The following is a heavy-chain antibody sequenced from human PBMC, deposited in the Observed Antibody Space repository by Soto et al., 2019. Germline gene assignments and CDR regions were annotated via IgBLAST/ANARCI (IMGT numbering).Heavy chain of an antibody. CDR1: GYTFTSYG. CDR3: ARGGWYCGGDCYTYYYYGMDV. Sequence: QVQLVQSGAEVKKPGASVKVSCKASGYTFTSYGISWVRQAPGQGLEWMGWISAYNGNTNYAQKLQGRVTMTTDTPTSTAYMELRSLRSDDTAVYYGARGGWYCGGDCYTYYYYGMDVWGQGTTVTVSS. CDR2: ISAYNGNT. J-gene: IGHJ6*02. D-gene: IGHD2-21*02. V-gene: IGHV1-18*01.